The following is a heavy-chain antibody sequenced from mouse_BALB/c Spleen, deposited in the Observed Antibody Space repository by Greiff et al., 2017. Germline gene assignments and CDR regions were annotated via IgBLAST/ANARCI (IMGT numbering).Heavy chain of an antibody. CDR1: GFNIKDYY. J-gene: IGHJ3*01. D-gene: IGHD2-10*02. Sequence: VQLQQSGAELVRPGALVKLSCKASGFNIKDYYMHWVKQRPEQGLEWIGWIDPENGNTIYDPKFQGKASITADTSSNTAYLQLSSLTSEDTAVYYCARGYGNYGRFAYWGQGTLVTVSA. V-gene: IGHV14-1*02. CDR3: ARGYGNYGRFAY. CDR2: IDPENGNT.